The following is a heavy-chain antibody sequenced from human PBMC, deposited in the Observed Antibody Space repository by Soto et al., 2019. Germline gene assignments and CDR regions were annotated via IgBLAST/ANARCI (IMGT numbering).Heavy chain of an antibody. CDR2: VNHSGST. Sequence: PSETLSLTCAVYGGSFGGYFWNWIRQTPGKGLEWIGKVNHSGSTYYNPSLKSRVTISVDRSKEQFSLKLSSVTAADTAVYYCARGGGRGYCSSTSCSPGAFDIWGQVTMVTVSS. V-gene: IGHV4-34*01. J-gene: IGHJ3*02. D-gene: IGHD2-2*01. CDR3: ARGGGRGYCSSTSCSPGAFDI. CDR1: GGSFGGYF.